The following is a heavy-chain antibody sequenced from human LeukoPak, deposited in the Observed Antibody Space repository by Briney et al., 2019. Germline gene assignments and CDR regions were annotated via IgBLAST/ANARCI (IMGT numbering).Heavy chain of an antibody. D-gene: IGHD2-8*01. J-gene: IGHJ4*02. Sequence: SETLSLTCSVSGAPINDYYWTWIRQPPGKGLEWIGYVYHTGTSGYHPSLKSRVAMSLDTSKNQVSLKLRSVTAADTAVYFCTRVVNGGHFDYWGQGTLVTVSS. CDR1: GAPINDYY. CDR3: TRVVNGGHFDY. CDR2: VYHTGTS. V-gene: IGHV4-59*01.